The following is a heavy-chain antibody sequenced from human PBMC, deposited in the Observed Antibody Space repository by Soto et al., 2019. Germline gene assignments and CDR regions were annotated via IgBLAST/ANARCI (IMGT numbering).Heavy chain of an antibody. J-gene: IGHJ5*02. Sequence: SETLSLTCTVSGGSISSDSHYWGWIRQPPGKGLEWIGGIYYSGSTYYNPSLKSRVTISVDRSKNQFSLKLTSVTAADTAVYYCARQDGYNYGFDPWGQGTLVTVSS. D-gene: IGHD5-18*01. V-gene: IGHV4-39*01. CDR1: GGSISSDSHY. CDR2: IYYSGST. CDR3: ARQDGYNYGFDP.